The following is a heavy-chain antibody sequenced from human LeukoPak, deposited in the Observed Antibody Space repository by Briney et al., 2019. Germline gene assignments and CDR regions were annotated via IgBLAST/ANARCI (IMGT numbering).Heavy chain of an antibody. D-gene: IGHD6-13*01. CDR3: ARVVRQQLVLRGHWDFDY. CDR2: IYYSGST. Sequence: SETLSLTCTVSGGSISSSSYYWGWIRQPPGKGLEWIGSIYYSGSTYYNPSLKSRVTISVDTSKNQFSLKLSSVTAADTAVYYCARVVRQQLVLRGHWDFDYWGQGTLVTVSS. CDR1: GGSISSSSYY. J-gene: IGHJ4*02. V-gene: IGHV4-39*07.